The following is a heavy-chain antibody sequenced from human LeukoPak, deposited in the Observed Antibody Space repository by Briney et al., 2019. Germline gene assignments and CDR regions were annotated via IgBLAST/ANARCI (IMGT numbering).Heavy chain of an antibody. CDR1: GYTFGTSG. V-gene: IGHV1-18*01. D-gene: IGHD2-8*02. CDR3: TRVRESSNWWDAFDV. Sequence: GASVKVSCKTSGYTFGTSGISWVRQAPGQRLEWMGWISPSNGNTYYAQKVQGRVTMTTDTSTSTAYMELRSLRSDDTAVYYCTRVRESSNWWDAFDVWGQGTMVTVSS. CDR2: ISPSNGNT. J-gene: IGHJ3*01.